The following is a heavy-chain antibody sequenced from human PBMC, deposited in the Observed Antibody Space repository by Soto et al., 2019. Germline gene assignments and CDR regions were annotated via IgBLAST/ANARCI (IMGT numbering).Heavy chain of an antibody. CDR3: ARRDTSGFLRYVDN. V-gene: IGHV1-69*06. J-gene: IGHJ4*02. Sequence: QMQLVQSGAEVKKPGSSVKVSCKASGGTLSSFINYPINWVRQAPGQGLEWMGGIVPNVGTVNYAQKFQGRVTITADKSTGTAYIELSSLRSEDTALYYCARRDTSGFLRYVDNWGQGTLVTVSS. CDR2: IVPNVGTV. D-gene: IGHD3-3*01. CDR1: GGTLSSFINYP.